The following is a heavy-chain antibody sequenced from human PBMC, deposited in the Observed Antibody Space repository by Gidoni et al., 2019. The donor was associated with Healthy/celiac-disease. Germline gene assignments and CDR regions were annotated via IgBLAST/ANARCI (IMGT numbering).Heavy chain of an antibody. Sequence: QVQLVQSGAEVKKPGSSVKVSCTASGGTFSSYAISWVRQAPGQGLEWMGGIIPIFGTANYAQKFQGRVTITADKSTSTAYMELSSLRSEDTAVYYCARGTHYYDSSGYYSWYFDLWGRGTLVTVSS. CDR3: ARGTHYYDSSGYYSWYFDL. CDR1: GGTFSSYA. J-gene: IGHJ2*01. CDR2: IIPIFGTA. D-gene: IGHD3-22*01. V-gene: IGHV1-69*06.